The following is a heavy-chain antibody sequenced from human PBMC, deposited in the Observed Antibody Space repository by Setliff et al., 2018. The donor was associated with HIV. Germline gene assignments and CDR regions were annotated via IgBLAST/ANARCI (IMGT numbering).Heavy chain of an antibody. CDR2: IYSSATT. CDR1: GGSVDNLN. J-gene: IGHJ5*01. D-gene: IGHD3-22*01. Sequence: SETLSLTCSVSGGSVDNLNLIWIRQRPGKGLECIGYIYSSATTNYNSALESRASISRDTSKNQLSLKLTSVTAADTAVYYCAMLDTSDYFRNNWFDSWGQGTLVTVSS. V-gene: IGHV4-4*08. CDR3: AMLDTSDYFRNNWFDS.